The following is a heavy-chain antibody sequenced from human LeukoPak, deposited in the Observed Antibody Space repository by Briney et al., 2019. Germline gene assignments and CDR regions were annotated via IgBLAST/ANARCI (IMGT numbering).Heavy chain of an antibody. CDR3: ARSYCDILTGYYKYYYYYYMDV. Sequence: PSETLSLTCTVSGGSISSSSFYWGWIRQPPGKGLECIGSIYYSGSTYYNPSLKSRVTISVDTSKNQFSLKLSSVTAADTAVYYCARSYCDILTGYYKYYYYYYMDVWGKGTTVTISS. V-gene: IGHV4-39*01. J-gene: IGHJ6*03. CDR1: GGSISSSSFY. D-gene: IGHD3-9*01. CDR2: IYYSGST.